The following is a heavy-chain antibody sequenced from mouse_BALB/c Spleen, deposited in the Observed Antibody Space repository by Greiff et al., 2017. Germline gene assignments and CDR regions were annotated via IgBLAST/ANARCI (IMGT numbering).Heavy chain of an antibody. CDR1: GYTFTSYT. CDR3: ARGPVYYGSSYAMDY. D-gene: IGHD1-1*01. Sequence: QVQLQQSAAELARPGASVKMSCKASGYTFTSYTMHWVKQRPGQGLEWIGYINPSSGYTEYNQKFKDKTTLTADKSSSTAYMQLSSLTSEDSAVYYCARGPVYYGSSYAMDYWGQGTSVTVSS. V-gene: IGHV1-4*02. J-gene: IGHJ4*01. CDR2: INPSSGYT.